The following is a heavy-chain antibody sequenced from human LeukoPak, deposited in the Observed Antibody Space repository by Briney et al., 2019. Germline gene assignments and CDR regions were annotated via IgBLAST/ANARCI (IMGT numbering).Heavy chain of an antibody. CDR3: AKVFGRVGTFGY. V-gene: IGHV3-23*01. Sequence: GGSLRLSCAASGFTFSSYAMSWVRQAPGKGLEWVSAISGSGGSTYYADSVKGRFTISRDNSKNTLYLQMSSLRAEDTAVYYCAKVFGRVGTFGYWGQGTLVTVSS. D-gene: IGHD3-3*01. J-gene: IGHJ4*02. CDR2: ISGSGGST. CDR1: GFTFSSYA.